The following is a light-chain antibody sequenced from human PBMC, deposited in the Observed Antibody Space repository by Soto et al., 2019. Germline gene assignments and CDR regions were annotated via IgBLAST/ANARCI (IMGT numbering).Light chain of an antibody. CDR2: DAS. J-gene: IGKJ4*01. V-gene: IGKV1-5*01. Sequence: DIQMTQSPSTLSASLGDRVTITCGASQSINNWLAWYQQKPGKAPKFLIYDASNLESGVPSRFSGSAYGTEFNLTISSLQTDDFATYYCQQYDNYPLTFGGGTKVDIK. CDR3: QQYDNYPLT. CDR1: QSINNW.